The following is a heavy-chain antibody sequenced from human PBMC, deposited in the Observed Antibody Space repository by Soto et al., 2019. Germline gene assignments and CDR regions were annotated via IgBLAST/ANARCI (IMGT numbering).Heavy chain of an antibody. V-gene: IGHV3-53*01. CDR3: ARVATSLGGYYYGMDV. J-gene: IGHJ6*02. CDR2: IYSGGST. D-gene: IGHD1-26*01. CDR1: GFTVSSNY. Sequence: PGGSLRLSCAASGFTVSSNYMSWVRQAPGKGLEWVSVIYSGGSTYYADSVKGRFTISRDNSKNTLYLQMNSLRAEDTAVYYCARVATSLGGYYYGMDVWGQGTTVTVSS.